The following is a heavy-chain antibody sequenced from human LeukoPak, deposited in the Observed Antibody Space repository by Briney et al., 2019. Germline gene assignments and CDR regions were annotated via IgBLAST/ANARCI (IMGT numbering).Heavy chain of an antibody. V-gene: IGHV3-53*01. CDR2: IYSGADT. CDR1: GFSVSTKY. J-gene: IGHJ2*01. D-gene: IGHD3-10*01. Sequence: GGSLTLSCAASGFSVSTKYMNWVRQAPGKGLEWVSIIYSGADTYYADSVKGRFTISRDTSKNTLFLHMNNLRVEDTAVYYCARVGDHYHWYLDLWGRGTLVSVSS. CDR3: ARVGDHYHWYLDL.